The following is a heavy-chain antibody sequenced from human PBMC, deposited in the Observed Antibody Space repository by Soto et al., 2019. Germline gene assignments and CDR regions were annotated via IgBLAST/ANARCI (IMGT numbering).Heavy chain of an antibody. V-gene: IGHV1-3*01. CDR3: ARATTMVRGVIYYYYYGMDV. Sequence: ASVKVSCKASGYTFTSYAMHWVRQAPGQRLEWMGWINAGNGNTKYSQKFKGRVTITRDTSASTAYMELSSLRSEDTAVYYCARATTMVRGVIYYYYYGMDVWGQGTTVTVSS. J-gene: IGHJ6*02. CDR1: GYTFTSYA. D-gene: IGHD3-10*01. CDR2: INAGNGNT.